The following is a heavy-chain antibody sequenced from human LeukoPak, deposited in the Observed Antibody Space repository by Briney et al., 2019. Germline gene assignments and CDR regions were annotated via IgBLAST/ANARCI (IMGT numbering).Heavy chain of an antibody. J-gene: IGHJ4*02. CDR1: GSTFDDYA. CDR2: ISWNSGSI. Sequence: GGSLRLSCAASGSTFDDYAMHWVRQAPGKGLEWVSGISWNSGSIGYADSVKGRFTISGDNAKNSLYLQMNSLRAEDTALYYCAKDMGAYDSSGYDYWGQGTLVTVSS. D-gene: IGHD3-22*01. CDR3: AKDMGAYDSSGYDY. V-gene: IGHV3-9*01.